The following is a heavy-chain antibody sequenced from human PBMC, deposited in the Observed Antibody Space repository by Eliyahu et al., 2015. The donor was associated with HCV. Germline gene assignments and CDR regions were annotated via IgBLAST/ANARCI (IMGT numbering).Heavy chain of an antibody. V-gene: IGHV1-18*01. CDR1: GYTFTSYG. Sequence: QVQLVQSGAEVKKPGASVKVSCXXSGYTFTSYGISWARQAPGQGLEWMGWISAYNDNTNYAHNLQGRVTMTTDTSTSTAYMDLRSLRSDDTAVYYCARSSRAWSGYLDYGMDVWGQGTTVTVSS. D-gene: IGHD3-3*01. CDR3: ARSSRAWSGYLDYGMDV. CDR2: ISAYNDNT. J-gene: IGHJ6*02.